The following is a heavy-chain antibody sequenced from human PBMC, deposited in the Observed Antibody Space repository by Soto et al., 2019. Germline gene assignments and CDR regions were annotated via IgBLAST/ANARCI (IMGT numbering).Heavy chain of an antibody. V-gene: IGHV4-28*01. CDR1: GYSISSSNW. D-gene: IGHD1-26*01. CDR3: ARREIQGPIDY. CDR2: IYYSGTT. J-gene: IGHJ4*02. Sequence: HSETLSLTCAVSGYSISSSNWWGWIRQPPGKGLEWIGYIYYSGTTYYNPSLKSRVTMSVDTSKNQFSLKLTSVTAVDTAVYYCARREIQGPIDYWGQGTLVTVSS.